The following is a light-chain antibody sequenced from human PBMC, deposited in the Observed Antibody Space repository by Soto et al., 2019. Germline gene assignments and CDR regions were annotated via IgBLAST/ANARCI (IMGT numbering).Light chain of an antibody. CDR1: QSVSSSY. CDR2: GAS. V-gene: IGKV3-20*01. Sequence: EIVLTQSPGTLSFSPGERATLACRASQSVSSSYLAWYQQKPGQAPRLLIYGASSRATGIPDRFSGSGSGTYFTLTISTLEPEDFAVYYWQQYGSSPPYTFGQGTKLEIK. J-gene: IGKJ2*01. CDR3: QQYGSSPPYT.